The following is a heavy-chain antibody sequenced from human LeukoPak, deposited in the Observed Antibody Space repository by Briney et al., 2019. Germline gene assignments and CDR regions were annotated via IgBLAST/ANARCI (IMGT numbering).Heavy chain of an antibody. CDR1: GFTFSSYA. J-gene: IGHJ4*02. V-gene: IGHV3-30-3*01. Sequence: GGSLRLSCAASGFTFSSYAMHWVRQAPGKGLEWVAVISYDGSNKYYADSVKGRFTISRDNSKNTLYLQMNSLRAEDTAVYYCARGPTYGDYNFDYWGQGTLVTVSS. D-gene: IGHD4-17*01. CDR3: ARGPTYGDYNFDY. CDR2: ISYDGSNK.